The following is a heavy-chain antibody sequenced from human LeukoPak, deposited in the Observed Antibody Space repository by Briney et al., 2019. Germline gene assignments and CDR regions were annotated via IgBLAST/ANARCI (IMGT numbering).Heavy chain of an antibody. Sequence: PGGSLRLFCAASGFTFSSYEMNWVRQAPGKGLEWVSYISSSGSTIYYADSVKGRFTISRDNAKNSLYLQMNSLRAEDTAVYYCARDLGYYDSSGYYYGSSYYYYYYGMDVWGQGTTVTVSS. CDR3: ARDLGYYDSSGYYYGSSYYYYYYGMDV. CDR1: GFTFSSYE. D-gene: IGHD3-22*01. V-gene: IGHV3-48*03. CDR2: ISSSGSTI. J-gene: IGHJ6*02.